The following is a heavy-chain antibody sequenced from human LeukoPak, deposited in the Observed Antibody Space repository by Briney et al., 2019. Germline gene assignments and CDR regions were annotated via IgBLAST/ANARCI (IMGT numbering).Heavy chain of an antibody. CDR3: ARRGSTVRDRFDY. J-gene: IGHJ4*02. D-gene: IGHD4-17*01. V-gene: IGHV4-34*01. Sequence: SKTLSLTCAVYGGSFSGYYWSWIRQPPGKGLEWIGEINHSGSTNYNPSFKSRVTISVDTSKNQFSLKLSSVTAADTAVYYCARRGSTVRDRFDYWGQGTLVTVSS. CDR2: INHSGST. CDR1: GGSFSGYY.